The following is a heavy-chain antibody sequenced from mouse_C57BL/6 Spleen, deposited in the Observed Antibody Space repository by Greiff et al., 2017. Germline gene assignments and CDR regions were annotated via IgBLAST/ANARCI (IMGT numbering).Heavy chain of an antibody. J-gene: IGHJ2*01. CDR1: GYAFSSYW. Sequence: QVQLKESGAELVKPGASVKISCKASGYAFSSYWMNWVKQRPGKGLEWIGQIYPGDGDTNYNGKFKGKATLTADKSSSTAYMQLSSLTSEDSAVYFCARSEVVTTRYYFDYWGQGTTLTVSS. D-gene: IGHD2-3*01. V-gene: IGHV1-80*01. CDR2: IYPGDGDT. CDR3: ARSEVVTTRYYFDY.